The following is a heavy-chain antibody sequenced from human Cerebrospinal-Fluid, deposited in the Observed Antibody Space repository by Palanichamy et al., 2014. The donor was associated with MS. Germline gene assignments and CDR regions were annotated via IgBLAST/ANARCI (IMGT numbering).Heavy chain of an antibody. V-gene: IGHV1-3*01. CDR3: ARHLGKYYYDSSGYYAY. D-gene: IGHD3-22*01. J-gene: IGHJ4*02. Sequence: QVQLVQSGAEVKKSGASVKVSCKASGYTFTSYAMHWVRQAPGQRLEWMGWINAGNGNTKYSQKFQGRVTITRDTSASTAYMELSSLRSEDTAVYYCARHLGKYYYDSSGYYAYWGQGTLDTVSS. CDR2: INAGNGNT. CDR1: GYTFTSYA.